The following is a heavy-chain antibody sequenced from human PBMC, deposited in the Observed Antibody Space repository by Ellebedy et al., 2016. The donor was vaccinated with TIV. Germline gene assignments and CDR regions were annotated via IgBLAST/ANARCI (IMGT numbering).Heavy chain of an antibody. V-gene: IGHV3-21*06. Sequence: PGGSLRLSCVASGFTFSNYNMNWVRQSPGKGLEWVSSIRSTGSDKYYAASVKGRFTISRDNAQDKLFLQMNSLRAEDTPVYFCSRGWSTPDSWGQGTLVIVSS. D-gene: IGHD2-15*01. CDR3: SRGWSTPDS. CDR2: IRSTGSDK. CDR1: GFTFSNYN. J-gene: IGHJ4*02.